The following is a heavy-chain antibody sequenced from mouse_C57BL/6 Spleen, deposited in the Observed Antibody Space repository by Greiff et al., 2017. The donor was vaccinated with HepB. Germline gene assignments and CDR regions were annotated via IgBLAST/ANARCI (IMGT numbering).Heavy chain of an antibody. J-gene: IGHJ3*01. D-gene: IGHD2-1*01. CDR2: IYPGNSDT. CDR1: GYTFTSYW. CDR3: TRGGYVNYPGWFAY. V-gene: IGHV1-5*01. Sequence: EVQLQESGTVLARPGASVKMSCKTSGYTFTSYWMHWVKQRPGQGLEWIGAIYPGNSDTSYNQKFKGKAKLTAVTSASTAYMELSSLTNEGSAVYYCTRGGYVNYPGWFAYWGQGTLVTVSA.